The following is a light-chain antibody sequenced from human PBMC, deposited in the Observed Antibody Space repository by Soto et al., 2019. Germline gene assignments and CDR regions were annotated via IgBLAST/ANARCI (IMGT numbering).Light chain of an antibody. Sequence: EIVLTQSQGTLSLSPGERATRSCSASQSVSNYLAWYQQKPGHAPRLLIYSASNRATGVPARFSGGGSGTDFTLTIYSLEPEDFAVSYCHQRSNRPLTFGGGTRVEIK. CDR2: SAS. V-gene: IGKV3-11*01. CDR3: HQRSNRPLT. CDR1: QSVSNY. J-gene: IGKJ4*01.